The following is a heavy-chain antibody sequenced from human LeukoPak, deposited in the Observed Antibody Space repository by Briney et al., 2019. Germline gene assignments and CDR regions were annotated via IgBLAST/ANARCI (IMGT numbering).Heavy chain of an antibody. D-gene: IGHD1-7*01. J-gene: IGHJ4*02. CDR3: TRGSRGNYPATDY. CDR1: GGSFSGFY. V-gene: IGHV4-34*01. Sequence: PSETLSLTCAVFGGSFSGFYWSWIRQSPGKGLEWIGEINHSGSPDYNPSLKSRVTISVDTSKNQFSLKLTSVTAADTAVYYCTRGSRGNYPATDYWGQGTLVTVSS. CDR2: INHSGSP.